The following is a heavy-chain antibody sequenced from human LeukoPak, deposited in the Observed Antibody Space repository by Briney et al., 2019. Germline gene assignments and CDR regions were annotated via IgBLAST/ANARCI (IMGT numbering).Heavy chain of an antibody. CDR1: GFTFSSYG. J-gene: IGHJ4*02. D-gene: IGHD4-17*01. CDR3: AKDRPRLDYGDYYFDY. Sequence: GRSLRLSCAASGFTFSSYGMHWVRQAPGKGLEWVAVISYDGSNKYYADSVKGRFTISRDNSKNTLYLQMNSLRAEDTAVYYCAKDRPRLDYGDYYFDYWGQGTLVTVSS. V-gene: IGHV3-30*18. CDR2: ISYDGSNK.